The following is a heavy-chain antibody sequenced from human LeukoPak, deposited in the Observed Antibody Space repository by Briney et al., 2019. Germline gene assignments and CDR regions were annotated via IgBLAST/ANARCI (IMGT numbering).Heavy chain of an antibody. CDR3: ARVDSSGYYYNYFDY. D-gene: IGHD3-22*01. V-gene: IGHV4-59*01. J-gene: IGHJ4*02. CDR2: IYYSGST. CDR1: GGSISSYY. Sequence: SETLSLTCTVSGGSISSYYWSWIRQPPGKGLEWIGYIYYSGSTNYNPSLKSRVTISVDTSKNQFSLKLSSVTAADTAVYYCARVDSSGYYYNYFDYWGQGTLVTVSP.